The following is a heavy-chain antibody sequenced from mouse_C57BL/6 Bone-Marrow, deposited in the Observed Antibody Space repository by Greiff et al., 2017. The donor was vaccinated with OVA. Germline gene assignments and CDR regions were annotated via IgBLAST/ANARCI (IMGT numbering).Heavy chain of an antibody. D-gene: IGHD1-1*01. J-gene: IGHJ4*01. CDR2: ISDGGSYT. CDR3: ARVPGSSLYAMDY. Sequence: EVKVVESGGGLVKPGGSLKLSCAASGFTFSSYAMSWVRQTPEKRLEWVATISDGGSYTYYPDNVKGRFTISRDNAKNNLYLQMSHLKSEDTAMYYCARVPGSSLYAMDYWGQGTSVTVSS. CDR1: GFTFSSYA. V-gene: IGHV5-4*03.